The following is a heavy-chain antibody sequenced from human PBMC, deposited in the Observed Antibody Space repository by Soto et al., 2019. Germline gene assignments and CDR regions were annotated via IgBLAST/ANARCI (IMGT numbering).Heavy chain of an antibody. CDR2: ISYDGSNK. Sequence: QVQLVESGGGVVQPGKSLRLSCAGSGFTFSSYGMDWVRQAPGKGLEWVAVISYDGSNKYYADSVKGRFTISRDHSKNPLYLQMSSLRADATAVYCCAKARMGAGVRGYIDYWGQGTLVTVSS. CDR1: GFTFSSYG. J-gene: IGHJ4*02. D-gene: IGHD3-10*01. V-gene: IGHV3-30*18. CDR3: AKARMGAGVRGYIDY.